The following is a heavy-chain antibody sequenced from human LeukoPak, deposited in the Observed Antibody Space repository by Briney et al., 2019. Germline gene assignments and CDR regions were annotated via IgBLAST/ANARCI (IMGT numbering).Heavy chain of an antibody. Sequence: GASVKVSCKASGGTFSSYAISWVRQAPGQGLEWMGRIIPILGIANYAQKLQGRVTITADKSTSTAYMELSSLRSEDTAVYYCARATFSSSSLWFDPWGQGTLVTVSS. CDR1: GGTFSSYA. D-gene: IGHD6-6*01. V-gene: IGHV1-69*04. CDR3: ARATFSSSSLWFDP. J-gene: IGHJ5*02. CDR2: IIPILGIA.